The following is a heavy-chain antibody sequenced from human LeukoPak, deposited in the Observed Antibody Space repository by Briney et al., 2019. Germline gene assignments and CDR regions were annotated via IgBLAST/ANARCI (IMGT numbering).Heavy chain of an antibody. CDR2: ISSSSTYI. J-gene: IGHJ4*02. Sequence: GGSLRLSCAASGFTFSSYSMNWVRQAPGKGLEWFSSISSSSTYIYYADSLKGRFTISRDNAKNSLYLQMNSLRAEDTAVYYCARDGYYDSSGFFDYWGQGTLVTVSS. CDR1: GFTFSSYS. CDR3: ARDGYYDSSGFFDY. D-gene: IGHD3-22*01. V-gene: IGHV3-21*01.